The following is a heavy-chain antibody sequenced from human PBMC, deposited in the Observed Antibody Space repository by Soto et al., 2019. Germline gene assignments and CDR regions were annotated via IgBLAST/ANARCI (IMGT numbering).Heavy chain of an antibody. Sequence: PSETLSLTCTVSGGSIGSYYWSWIRQPPGKGLEWIGYIYYSGSTNYNPSLKSRVTISVDTSKNQFSLKLSSVTAADTAVYYCARGYTYYYASSGYFSFDYWGQGTLVTVSS. CDR1: GGSIGSYY. CDR3: ARGYTYYYASSGYFSFDY. D-gene: IGHD3-22*01. J-gene: IGHJ4*02. V-gene: IGHV4-59*01. CDR2: IYYSGST.